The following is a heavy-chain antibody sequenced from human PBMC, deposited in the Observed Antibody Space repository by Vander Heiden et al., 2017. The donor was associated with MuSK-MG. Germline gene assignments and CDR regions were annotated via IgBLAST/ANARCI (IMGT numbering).Heavy chain of an antibody. V-gene: IGHV4-34*01. CDR1: GGSFSGYY. J-gene: IGHJ5*02. D-gene: IGHD3-22*01. Sequence: QVQLQQWGAGLLKPSETLSLTCAVYGGSFSGYYWSWIRQAPGKGLEWIGEINHSGSTNYNPSLKSRVTISVDTSKNQFSLKLSSVTAADTAVYYCARARALHSYYYYDSSGYGSWGQGTLVTVSS. CDR3: ARARALHSYYYYDSSGYGS. CDR2: INHSGST.